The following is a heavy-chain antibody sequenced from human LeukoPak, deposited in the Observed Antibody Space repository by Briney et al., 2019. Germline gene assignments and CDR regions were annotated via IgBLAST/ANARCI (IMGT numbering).Heavy chain of an antibody. Sequence: PGGSLRLSCEGSGFNFDDFAMHWVRQVPGNGLEWVAGVNWNSVNIAYVDSVKGRFTISRDNAKRSLYLQMNSLRGDDTALYYCVKDTVPGWPGGLSDRWGQGIQVTVSS. D-gene: IGHD6-19*01. CDR3: VKDTVPGWPGGLSDR. V-gene: IGHV3-9*01. CDR1: GFNFDDFA. CDR2: VNWNSVNI. J-gene: IGHJ4*02.